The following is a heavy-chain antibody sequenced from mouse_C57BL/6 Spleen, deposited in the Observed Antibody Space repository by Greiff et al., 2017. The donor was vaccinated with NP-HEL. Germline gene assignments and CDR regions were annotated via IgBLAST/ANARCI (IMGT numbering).Heavy chain of an antibody. Sequence: QVQLQQPGAELVMPGASVKLSCKASGYTFTSYWMHWVKQRPGQGLEWIGEIDPSDSYTNYNQKFKGKSTLTVDKSSSTAYMQLSSLTSEEYAVYYCARTGNWDGQFDYWGQGTTLTVSS. V-gene: IGHV1-69*01. J-gene: IGHJ2*01. CDR3: ARTGNWDGQFDY. CDR1: GYTFTSYW. D-gene: IGHD4-1*01. CDR2: IDPSDSYT.